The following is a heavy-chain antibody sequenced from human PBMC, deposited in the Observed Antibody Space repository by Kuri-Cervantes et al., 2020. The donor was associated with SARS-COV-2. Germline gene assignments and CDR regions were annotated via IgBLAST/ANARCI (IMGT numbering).Heavy chain of an antibody. CDR2: IHVNGGT. D-gene: IGHD6-25*01. J-gene: IGHJ5*02. CDR3: ARTGSSGCPGSDWFDP. Sequence: SETLSLTCTVYGGSISSYYWSWIRQPAGKGLAWSGLIHVNGGTNYNPSLKSRITMSVYVSKNHFSLKLRSVTAADTAVYYCARTGSSGCPGSDWFDPWGQGTLVTVSS. CDR1: GGSISSYY. V-gene: IGHV4-4*07.